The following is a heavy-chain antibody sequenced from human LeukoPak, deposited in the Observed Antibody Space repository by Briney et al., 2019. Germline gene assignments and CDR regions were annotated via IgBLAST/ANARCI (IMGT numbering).Heavy chain of an antibody. V-gene: IGHV3-33*01. CDR2: IWFDGSNE. J-gene: IGHJ4*02. CDR3: VRNANNYGGFDY. Sequence: GGSLRLSCTASGFTFRTYGMVWVRQAPGKGLEWVAVIWFDGSNENYADSVKGRFTISRDNSKSTLFLQMKSLREEDTALYYCVRNANNYGGFDYWGLGTLVTVSS. CDR1: GFTFRTYG. D-gene: IGHD5-24*01.